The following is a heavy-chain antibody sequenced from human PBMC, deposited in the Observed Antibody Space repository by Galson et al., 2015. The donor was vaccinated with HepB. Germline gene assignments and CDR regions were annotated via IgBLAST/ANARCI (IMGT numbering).Heavy chain of an antibody. CDR1: GFTFYVST. CDR3: AKDSGFGGEDY. Sequence: SLRLSCAASGFTFYVSTMNWVRQAPGKGLEWVSAVRGSGTGTWYADSVKGRFTISRDDSKNTVVLQMNSLRAEDTAIYYCAKDSGFGGEDYWGQGVLVTVSS. D-gene: IGHD3-16*01. J-gene: IGHJ4*02. V-gene: IGHV3-23*01. CDR2: VRGSGTGT.